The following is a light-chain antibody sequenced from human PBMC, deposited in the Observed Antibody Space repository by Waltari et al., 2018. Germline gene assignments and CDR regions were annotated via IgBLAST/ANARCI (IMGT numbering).Light chain of an antibody. V-gene: IGKV4-1*01. CDR2: WAS. CDR3: QQYYSFPYT. CDR1: QSVLWDSNKKDY. J-gene: IGKJ2*01. Sequence: DIVMTQSPDSLAVSLGERATINCKSHQSVLWDSNKKDYLAWYQQKAGQPPKLLIYWASTREYGVPDRFSGSGSGTDFTLTIASLQAEDVAVYFCQQYYSFPYTFGQGTNLEIK.